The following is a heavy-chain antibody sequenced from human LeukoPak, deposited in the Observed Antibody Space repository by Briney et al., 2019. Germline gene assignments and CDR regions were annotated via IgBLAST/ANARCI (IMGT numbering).Heavy chain of an antibody. CDR2: INTNTGNP. J-gene: IGHJ4*02. CDR1: GYTFTSYA. Sequence: ASVKVSCKASGYTFTSYAMNWVRHAPGQGLEWMGWINTNTGNPTYAQGFTGRFVFSLDTSVSTAYLQISSLKAEDTAVYYCARDALEYSSSDNFDYWGQGTLVTVSS. CDR3: ARDALEYSSSDNFDY. D-gene: IGHD6-6*01. V-gene: IGHV7-4-1*02.